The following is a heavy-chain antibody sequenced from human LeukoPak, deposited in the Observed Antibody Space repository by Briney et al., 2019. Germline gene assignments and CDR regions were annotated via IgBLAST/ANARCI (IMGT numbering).Heavy chain of an antibody. CDR2: ICFSRTT. CDR3: GRHFPETGRDEQPLEY. CDR1: GGSISSSDSY. Sequence: PSETLSLTCTVSGGSISSSDSYWAWVRQPPGEGLEWIGSICFSRTTYYNPSLKSRVTMSIDTSKNHFSLKVASVTAADTAVYYCGRHFPETGRDEQPLEYWGQGSLFTVSS. D-gene: IGHD3-10*01. J-gene: IGHJ4*02. V-gene: IGHV4-39*01.